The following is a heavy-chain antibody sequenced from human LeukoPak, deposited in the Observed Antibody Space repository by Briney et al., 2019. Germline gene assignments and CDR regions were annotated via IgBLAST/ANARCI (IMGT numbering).Heavy chain of an antibody. CDR3: AKDRCSSTSCYAKEYYFDY. CDR2: IKQDGSEK. J-gene: IGHJ4*02. Sequence: GGSLRLSCAASVFTLNRYWMSWVPQAPGRGLEWVANIKQDGSEKYYVDSVKSRFTISRDNSKNTLYLQMNSLRAEDTAVYYCAKDRCSSTSCYAKEYYFDYWGQGTLVTVSS. V-gene: IGHV3-7*05. D-gene: IGHD2-2*01. CDR1: VFTLNRYW.